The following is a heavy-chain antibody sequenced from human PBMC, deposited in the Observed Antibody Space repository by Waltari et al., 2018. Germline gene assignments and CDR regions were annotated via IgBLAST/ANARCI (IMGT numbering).Heavy chain of an antibody. J-gene: IGHJ4*02. CDR2: IYYSGST. V-gene: IGHV4-39*01. Sequence: QLQLQESGPGLVKPSETLSLTCTVSGGSISSSSYYWGWIRQPPGKGLEWIGSIYYSGSTSYNPSLKSRVTISVDTSKNQFSLKLSSVTAADTAVYYCARLSRLVDYFDYWGQGTLVTVSS. D-gene: IGHD2-8*02. CDR1: GGSISSSSYY. CDR3: ARLSRLVDYFDY.